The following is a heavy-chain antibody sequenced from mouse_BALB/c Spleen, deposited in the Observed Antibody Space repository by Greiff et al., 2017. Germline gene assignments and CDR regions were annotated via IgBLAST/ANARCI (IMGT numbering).Heavy chain of an antibody. Sequence: EVQLQESGGGLVQPGGSLKLSCAASGFTFSSYGMSWVRQTPDKRLELVATINSNGGSTYYPDSVKGRFTISRDNAKNTLYLQMSSLKSEDTAMYYCARDRGIPHYGWAMDYWGQGTSVTVSS. D-gene: IGHD1-2*01. V-gene: IGHV5-6-3*01. J-gene: IGHJ4*01. CDR2: INSNGGST. CDR1: GFTFSSYG. CDR3: ARDRGIPHYGWAMDY.